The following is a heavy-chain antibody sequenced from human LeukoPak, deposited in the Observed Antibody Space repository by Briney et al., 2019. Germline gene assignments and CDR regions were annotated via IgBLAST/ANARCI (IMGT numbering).Heavy chain of an antibody. Sequence: PGGSLRLSCAASGFTFSSYWMSWVRQAPGKGLEWVANIKQDGSEKYYVDSVKGRFTISRDNAKNSPYLQMNSLRAEDTAVYYCWASCYKCLEACDIWGQGTMVTVSS. D-gene: IGHD2-2*02. J-gene: IGHJ3*02. CDR1: GFTFSSYW. V-gene: IGHV3-7*01. CDR2: IKQDGSEK. CDR3: WASCYKCLEACDI.